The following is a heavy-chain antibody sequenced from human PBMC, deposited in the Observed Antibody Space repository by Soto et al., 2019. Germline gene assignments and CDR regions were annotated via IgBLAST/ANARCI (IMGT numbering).Heavy chain of an antibody. CDR1: GGSISSGGYY. Sequence: QVQLQESGPGLVKPSQTLSLTCTVSGGSISSGGYYWSWIRQHPGKGLEWIGYIYYRGSTSYNPXXXXXXXXXXXXXXXXXXXXXXXXXXXXXXXXXXXXXXXXXXXXXXXXXDVWGQGTTVTVSS. CDR3: XXXXXXXXXXXXXXXDV. CDR2: IYYRGST. J-gene: IGHJ6*02. V-gene: IGHV4-31*01.